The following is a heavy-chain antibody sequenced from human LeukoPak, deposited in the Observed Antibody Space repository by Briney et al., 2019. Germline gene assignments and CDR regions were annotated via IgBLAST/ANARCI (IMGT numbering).Heavy chain of an antibody. CDR1: GDSISSSSYC. CDR3: ARHSRSAYTGYENAFDI. J-gene: IGHJ3*02. V-gene: IGHV4-39*01. CDR2: IYNSANT. Sequence: PSETLSLTCTVSGDSISSSSYCWAWLRQPPGKGLEWLGNIYNSANTHYNPSLKTRVTMSVDTSKNQFSLKLNSVTAADTGIYYCARHSRSAYTGYENAFDIWGQGTMVTVSS. D-gene: IGHD5-12*01.